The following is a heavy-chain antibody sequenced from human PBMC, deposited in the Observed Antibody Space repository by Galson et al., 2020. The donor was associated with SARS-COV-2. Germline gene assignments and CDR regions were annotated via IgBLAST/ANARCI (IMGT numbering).Heavy chain of an antibody. CDR3: ALGRVARGGWFDP. D-gene: IGHD3-3*01. J-gene: IGHJ5*02. CDR2: IYSSGST. V-gene: IGHV4-61*01. Sequence: ASETLSLTCSVSGGSVSSGSYYCNWIRQPPGKGLEWIGYIYSSGSTNYNPSLKSRVTISLDTSKNQFSLKLPSVTAADTAVYYCALGRVARGGWFDPWGQGTLVTVSS. CDR1: GGSVSSGSYY.